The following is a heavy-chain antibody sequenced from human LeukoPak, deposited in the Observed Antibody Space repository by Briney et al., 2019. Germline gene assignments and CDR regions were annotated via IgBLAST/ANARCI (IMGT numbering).Heavy chain of an antibody. CDR3: AKDITAAVVARDWFDP. CDR1: GFTVSSNY. CDR2: ISGSGGST. D-gene: IGHD2-15*01. Sequence: GGSLRLSCAASGFTVSSNYMSWVRQAPGKGLEWVSAISGSGGSTYYADSVKGRFTISRDNSKNTLYLQMNSLRAEDTAVYYCAKDITAAVVARDWFDPWGQGTLVTVSS. J-gene: IGHJ5*02. V-gene: IGHV3-23*01.